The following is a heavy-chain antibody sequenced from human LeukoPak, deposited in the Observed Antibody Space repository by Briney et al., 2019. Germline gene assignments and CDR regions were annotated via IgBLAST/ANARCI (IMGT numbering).Heavy chain of an antibody. CDR3: ARPIWGGTMVRGVIQPFDY. Sequence: PSETLSLTCTVSGGSISSSSYYWGWIRQPPGKGLEWIGSIYYSGSTYYNPSLKSRVTISVDTSKNQFSLKLSSVTAADTAVYYCARPIWGGTMVRGVIQPFDYWGQGTLVTVSS. CDR2: IYYSGST. V-gene: IGHV4-39*01. D-gene: IGHD3-10*01. J-gene: IGHJ4*02. CDR1: GGSISSSSYY.